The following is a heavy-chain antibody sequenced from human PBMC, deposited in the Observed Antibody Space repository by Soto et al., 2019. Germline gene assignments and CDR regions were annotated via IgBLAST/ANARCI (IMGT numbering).Heavy chain of an antibody. V-gene: IGHV3-21*04. CDR1: GLNFEKCS. J-gene: IGHJ4*02. CDR3: ATDKGDIEVVPATT. CDR2: ISPSSTYI. Sequence: GSLRLSCAASGLNFEKCSMNWVRQPPGKGPEWLASISPSSTYIRYADSVKGRFTISRDNARNSLSLQMMNLRADDTAIYYCATDKGDIEVVPATTWGQGTLVTVYS. D-gene: IGHD2-15*01.